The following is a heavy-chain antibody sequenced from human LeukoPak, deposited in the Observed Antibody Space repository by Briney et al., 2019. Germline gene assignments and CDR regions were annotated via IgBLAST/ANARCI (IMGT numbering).Heavy chain of an antibody. CDR2: IIPIFGTA. Sequence: SVKVSCKASGGTFSSYAISWVRQAPGQGLEWMGGIIPIFGTANYAQKFQGRVTITADESTSTAYMELRSLRSDDTAVYYCARLKLGYCSSTSCPFYYYMDVWGKGTTVTVSS. CDR1: GGTFSSYA. D-gene: IGHD2-2*01. V-gene: IGHV1-69*13. CDR3: ARLKLGYCSSTSCPFYYYMDV. J-gene: IGHJ6*03.